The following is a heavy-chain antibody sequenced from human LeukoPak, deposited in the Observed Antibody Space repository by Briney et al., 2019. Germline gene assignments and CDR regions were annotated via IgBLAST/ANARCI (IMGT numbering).Heavy chain of an antibody. CDR2: IFYSGNT. J-gene: IGHJ4*02. Sequence: PSETLSLTCTVSGGSINSSSYYWGWIRQPPGKGLEWIGSIFYSGNTYDNPSLKSRVNISVDTSKNQFSLKLNSVTAADTAVYYCARHRSKWLQSSFDYWGQGTLVTVSS. V-gene: IGHV4-39*01. CDR3: ARHRSKWLQSSFDY. CDR1: GGSINSSSYY. D-gene: IGHD5-24*01.